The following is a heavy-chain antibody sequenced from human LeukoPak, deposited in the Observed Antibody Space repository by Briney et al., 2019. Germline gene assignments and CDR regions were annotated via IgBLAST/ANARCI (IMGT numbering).Heavy chain of an antibody. V-gene: IGHV1-8*01. Sequence: GASVKVSCKASGYTFSNYDINWVRQAPGQGLEWMGWMNPNSGRRVYAQKFQGRVTITRNSSINTAYMELTSLRSDDTAVYYCARVLRSDYWGQGTLVTVSS. J-gene: IGHJ4*02. CDR2: MNPNSGRR. CDR3: ARVLRSDY. D-gene: IGHD3-16*02. CDR1: GYTFSNYD.